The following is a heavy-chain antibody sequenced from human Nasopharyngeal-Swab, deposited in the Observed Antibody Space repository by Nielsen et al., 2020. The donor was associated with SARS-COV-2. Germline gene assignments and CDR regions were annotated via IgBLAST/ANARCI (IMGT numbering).Heavy chain of an antibody. D-gene: IGHD6-19*01. CDR2: ISWNSGSI. Sequence: GGSLRLSCAASGFTFDDYAMHWVRQAPGKGLEWVSGISWNSGSIGYADSVKGRFTISRDNAKNSLYLQMNSLRSDDTAVYYCARGRRYSTGWYFDSWGQGTLVTVSS. CDR3: ARGRRYSTGWYFDS. J-gene: IGHJ4*02. CDR1: GFTFDDYA. V-gene: IGHV3-9*01.